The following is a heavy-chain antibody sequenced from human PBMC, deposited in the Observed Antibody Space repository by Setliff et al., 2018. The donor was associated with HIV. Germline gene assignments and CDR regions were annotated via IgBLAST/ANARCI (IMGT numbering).Heavy chain of an antibody. CDR2: MNAATGKT. D-gene: IGHD1-26*01. J-gene: IGHJ4*02. V-gene: IGHV1-3*03. Sequence: ASVKVSCKAFGYNFSTYALHWVRQAPGQRLEWMGWMNAATGKTNYSEDFQDRITFTRDTSAKIGYLELTKLRSSDMATYYCVRVRVGGSLYFDYWGQGTPVTVS. CDR3: VRVRVGGSLYFDY. CDR1: GYNFSTYA.